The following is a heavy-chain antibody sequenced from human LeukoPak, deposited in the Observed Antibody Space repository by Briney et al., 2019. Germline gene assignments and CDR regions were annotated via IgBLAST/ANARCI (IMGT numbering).Heavy chain of an antibody. D-gene: IGHD4-17*01. CDR3: AKDLYHGDYPHYYHRKDV. J-gene: IGHJ6*02. CDR1: GFTFSSYG. CDR2: ISYDGSNK. V-gene: IGHV3-30*18. Sequence: GGSLRLSCAASGFTFSSYGMHWVRQAPGKGLEWVTVISYDGSNKYYADSVKGRFTISRDNSKNTLYLQMNSLRAEDTAVYYCAKDLYHGDYPHYYHRKDVWGQGTKVTVSS.